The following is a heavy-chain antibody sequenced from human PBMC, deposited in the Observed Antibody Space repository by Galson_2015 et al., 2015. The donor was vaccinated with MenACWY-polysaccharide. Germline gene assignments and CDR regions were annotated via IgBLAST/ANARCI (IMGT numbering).Heavy chain of an antibody. Sequence: VKVSCKVSGYTLTELSMHWVRQAPGKGLEWMGGFDPEDGETIYAQKFQGRVTMTEDTSTDTAYMELSSLRSEDTAVYYCATGYVLTMEADYWGQGTLVTVSS. CDR2: FDPEDGET. V-gene: IGHV1-24*01. J-gene: IGHJ4*02. D-gene: IGHD2-8*01. CDR3: ATGYVLTMEADY. CDR1: GYTLTELS.